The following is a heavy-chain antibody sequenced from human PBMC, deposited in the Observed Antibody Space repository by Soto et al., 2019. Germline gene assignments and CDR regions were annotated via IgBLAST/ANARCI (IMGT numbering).Heavy chain of an antibody. J-gene: IGHJ6*02. D-gene: IGHD4-17*01. CDR1: SGPDRSHN. CDR3: VRQGIDYLHGLVDV. Sequence: QVQLQQSGPRLVKPSETLSLTCTVSSGPDRSHNWGWIRQPPGRGLEWIGYVYYNGDTAYNPSLSGRVTISANTSTNDISLTLNSVPAADTAVYYCVRQGIDYLHGLVDVWGQGTTVSVSS. V-gene: IGHV4-59*08. CDR2: VYYNGDT.